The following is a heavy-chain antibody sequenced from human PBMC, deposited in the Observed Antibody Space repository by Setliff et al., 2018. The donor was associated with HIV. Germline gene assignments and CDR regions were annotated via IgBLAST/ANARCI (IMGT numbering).Heavy chain of an antibody. Sequence: ASVKVSCKASGYIFTSNTIHWVRQAPGQRLQWMGCISGSGNTKFSQEFQGRVTLTRDTSANTAYMELSSLMSEDMAVYYCARGPDVRTGESAFDIWGQGTTVTVSS. J-gene: IGHJ3*02. V-gene: IGHV1-3*03. CDR1: GYIFTSNT. CDR3: ARGPDVRTGESAFDI. CDR2: ISGSGNT.